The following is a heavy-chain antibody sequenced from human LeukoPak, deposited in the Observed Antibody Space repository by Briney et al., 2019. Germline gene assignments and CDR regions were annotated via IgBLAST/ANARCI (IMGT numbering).Heavy chain of an antibody. D-gene: IGHD6-13*01. CDR3: ARAPGRWGSSAESPYYYYGMDV. CDR2: ISPSAGST. Sequence: ASVKVSCKASGGTFSSYAISWVRQAPGQGFEWLGIISPSAGSTNYAQKFQGRVTVTRDTSTSTVYMELSSLRSEDTAVYYCARAPGRWGSSAESPYYYYGMDVWGKGTTVTVSS. V-gene: IGHV1-46*01. CDR1: GGTFSSYA. J-gene: IGHJ6*04.